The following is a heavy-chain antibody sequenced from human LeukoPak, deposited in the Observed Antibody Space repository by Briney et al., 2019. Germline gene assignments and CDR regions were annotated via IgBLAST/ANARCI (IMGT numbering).Heavy chain of an antibody. CDR3: ARVRITIFGVVIAAFDI. Sequence: PSETLSLTCAVYGGSFSGYYWSWIRQPPGKGLEWIGEINHSGSTNYNPSLKSRVTISVDTSKNQFSLKPSSVTAADTAVYYCARVRITIFGVVIAAFDIWGQGTMVTVSS. CDR1: GGSFSGYY. V-gene: IGHV4-34*01. J-gene: IGHJ3*02. D-gene: IGHD3-3*01. CDR2: INHSGST.